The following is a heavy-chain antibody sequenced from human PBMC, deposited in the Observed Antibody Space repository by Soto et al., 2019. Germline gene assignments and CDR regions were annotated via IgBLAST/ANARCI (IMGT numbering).Heavy chain of an antibody. Sequence: EVQLVESGGGLVQPGGSLRLSCAASGFTFSSYSMNWVRQAPGKGLEWVSYISSSSSTIYYADSVKGRFTISRDNAKNSLYLQVNSLRDEDTAVYYCARDGEQQLTPNWFDPWGQGTLVTVSS. CDR2: ISSSSSTI. V-gene: IGHV3-48*02. CDR1: GFTFSSYS. CDR3: ARDGEQQLTPNWFDP. J-gene: IGHJ5*02. D-gene: IGHD6-13*01.